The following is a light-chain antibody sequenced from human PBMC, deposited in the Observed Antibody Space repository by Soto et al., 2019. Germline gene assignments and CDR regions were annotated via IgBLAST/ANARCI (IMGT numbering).Light chain of an antibody. CDR1: QSISSW. CDR3: QQYNSYSPLT. J-gene: IGKJ4*01. V-gene: IGKV1-5*01. CDR2: DAF. Sequence: IQMTRSPSTLSASVGDRVTITCRASQSISSWLAWYQQKPGKAPKLLIFDAFSLESGVPSRFSGSRSGTEFTLTISSLQPDDYATYYCQQYNSYSPLTFGGGTKVDIK.